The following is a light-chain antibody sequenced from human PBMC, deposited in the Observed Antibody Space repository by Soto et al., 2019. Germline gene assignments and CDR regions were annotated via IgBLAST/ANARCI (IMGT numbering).Light chain of an antibody. Sequence: EIVLTQSPATLSLSPGERATISSRDCQSICFSLAWYQQKPGQAPRLLIYDASTRSTGFSVMFSGSGFGTDFTLTIGSLEPEDFAVYYCQQRSEWPRTFGQGTKVDIK. CDR1: QSICFS. CDR2: DAS. CDR3: QQRSEWPRT. V-gene: IGKV3-11*01. J-gene: IGKJ1*01.